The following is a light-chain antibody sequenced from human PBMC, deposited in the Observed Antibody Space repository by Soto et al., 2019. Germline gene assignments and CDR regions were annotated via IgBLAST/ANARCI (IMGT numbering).Light chain of an antibody. V-gene: IGKV1-5*01. J-gene: IGKJ1*01. CDR1: QSISSW. Sequence: DIQMTQSPSTLSASVGARVPITCRASQSISSWLAWYQQKPGKAPKLLIYDASSLESGVPSRFSGSGSGTEFTLTISSLQPDDFATYYCQQYNSYRTFGQGTKVDIK. CDR3: QQYNSYRT. CDR2: DAS.